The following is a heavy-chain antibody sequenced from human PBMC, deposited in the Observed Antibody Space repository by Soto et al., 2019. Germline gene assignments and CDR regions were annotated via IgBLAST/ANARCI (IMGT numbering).Heavy chain of an antibody. CDR3: ARGTRSTSAGYYYYGMDV. CDR2: INPNSGGT. CDR1: GYTFTGYY. D-gene: IGHD2-2*01. V-gene: IGHV1-2*04. Sequence: ASVKVSRKASGYTFTGYYMHWVRQAPGQGLEWMGWINPNSGGTNYAQKFQGWVTMTRDTSISTAYMELSRLRSDDTAVYYCARGTRSTSAGYYYYGMDVWGQGTTVTVSS. J-gene: IGHJ6*02.